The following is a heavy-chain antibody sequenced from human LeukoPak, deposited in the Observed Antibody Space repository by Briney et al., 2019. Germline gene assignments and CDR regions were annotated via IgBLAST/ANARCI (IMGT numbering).Heavy chain of an antibody. V-gene: IGHV3-53*01. Sequence: GGSLRLSCAASGFTVSSNYMSWVRQAPGKGLEWVSVIYSGGSTYYADSVKGRFTISRDNSKDTLYLQMNSLRAEDTAVYYCARVKAQYFDYWGQGTLVTVSS. J-gene: IGHJ4*02. CDR1: GFTVSSNY. CDR3: ARVKAQYFDY. CDR2: IYSGGST.